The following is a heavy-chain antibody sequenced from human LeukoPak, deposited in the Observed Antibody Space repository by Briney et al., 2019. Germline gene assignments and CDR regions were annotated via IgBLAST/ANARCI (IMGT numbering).Heavy chain of an antibody. D-gene: IGHD6-19*01. CDR2: INWNGGST. CDR1: GFTFDDYG. CDR3: ARRQWPDGQRPLSCDY. Sequence: GGSLRLFCAASGFTFDDYGMSWVRHAPGKGLEWVSGINWNGGSTGYADSVKGRFTISRDNAKNSLYLQMNSLRAEDTALYYCARRQWPDGQRPLSCDYWGQGTLVTVSS. V-gene: IGHV3-20*04. J-gene: IGHJ4*02.